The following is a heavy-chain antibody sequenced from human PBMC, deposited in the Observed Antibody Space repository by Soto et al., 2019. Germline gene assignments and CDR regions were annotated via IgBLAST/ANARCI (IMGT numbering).Heavy chain of an antibody. CDR1: GYTFTGYY. V-gene: IGHV1-2*02. J-gene: IGHJ6*04. Sequence: QVQLVQSGADVKTPGASVRVSCKASGYTFTGYYVHWVREAPGQGLEWMGWINPETGATSYAQKFQGRVTLSRDTCSNAAYLELSSLRFDDAAVYFCARERYQVISDGMDVWGKGTTVTVSS. CDR2: INPETGAT. CDR3: ARERYQVISDGMDV. D-gene: IGHD2-2*01.